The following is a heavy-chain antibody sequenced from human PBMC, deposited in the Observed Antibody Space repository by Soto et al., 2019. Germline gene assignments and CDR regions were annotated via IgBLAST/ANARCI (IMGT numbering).Heavy chain of an antibody. Sequence: SETLSLTCGVYGGSFSGYYWSWIRHPPGKGRELSGEINHSGSTNYNPSLKSRVTISVDTSKNQFSLKLSSVTAADTAVYYCARGHQVIAAAGRIYTGNWYDPWGQGTLVTVSS. CDR2: INHSGST. CDR1: GGSFSGYY. V-gene: IGHV4-34*01. J-gene: IGHJ5*02. CDR3: ARGHQVIAAAGRIYTGNWYDP. D-gene: IGHD6-13*01.